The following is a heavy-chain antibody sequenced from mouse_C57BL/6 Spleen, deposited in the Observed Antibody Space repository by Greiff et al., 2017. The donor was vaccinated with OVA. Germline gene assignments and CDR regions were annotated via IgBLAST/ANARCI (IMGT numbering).Heavy chain of an antibody. D-gene: IGHD1-2*01. CDR3: TTTAPGFAY. J-gene: IGHJ3*01. CDR2: IRLKSDTYAT. Sequence: EVKLMESGGGLVQPGGSMKLSCVASGFTFSNYWMNWVRQSPEKGLEWVAQIRLKSDTYATPYAEFVQGRFTISRDDSKRSVYLQMNNLRAEDTGIYYCTTTAPGFAYWGQGTLVTVSA. V-gene: IGHV6-3*01. CDR1: GFTFSNYW.